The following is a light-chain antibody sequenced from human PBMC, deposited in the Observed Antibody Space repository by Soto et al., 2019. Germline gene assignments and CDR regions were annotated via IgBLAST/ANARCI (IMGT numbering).Light chain of an antibody. V-gene: IGLV2-8*01. J-gene: IGLJ3*02. CDR2: EVT. CDR1: SSDVGAYNY. CDR3: SSFASSNTWV. Sequence: QSVLTQPPSASGSPGQSVTISCTGTSSDVGAYNYVSWYQQHAGKAPKLVIYEVTKRPSGVPDRFSGSKSANTASLTVSGLKAEDEADYYCSSFASSNTWVFGGGPKLTVL.